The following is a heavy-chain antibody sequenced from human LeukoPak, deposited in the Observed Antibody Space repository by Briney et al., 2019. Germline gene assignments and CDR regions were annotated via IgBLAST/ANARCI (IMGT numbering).Heavy chain of an antibody. D-gene: IGHD2-21*02. CDR1: GFTFSSYV. CDR3: AKAPPYCGGDCYSWYFDY. J-gene: IGHJ4*02. V-gene: IGHV3-23*01. Sequence: GGSLRLSCAASGFTFSSYVMTWVRQAPGKGLEWVPAISGRGGNTYYADSVKGRFTISRDNSKNTLYLQMNSLRAEDTAIYYCAKAPPYCGGDCYSWYFDYWGQGTLVTVSS. CDR2: ISGRGGNT.